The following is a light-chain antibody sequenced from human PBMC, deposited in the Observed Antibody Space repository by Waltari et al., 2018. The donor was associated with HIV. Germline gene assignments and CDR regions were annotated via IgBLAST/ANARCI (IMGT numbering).Light chain of an antibody. CDR1: HIGRKK. CDR3: QVWDSSSWV. J-gene: IGLJ3*02. Sequence: SYELTQPLSVSVALGQTARITRGGNHIGRKKGHWYQQKPGQAPVLVIYRDSNRPSGIPERFSGSNSGNTATLTISRAQAGDEADYYCQVWDSSSWVFGGGTKLTVL. V-gene: IGLV3-9*01. CDR2: RDS.